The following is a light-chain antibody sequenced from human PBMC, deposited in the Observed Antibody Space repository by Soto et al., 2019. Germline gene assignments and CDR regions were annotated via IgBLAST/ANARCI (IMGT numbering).Light chain of an antibody. Sequence: QSVLTQPPSGTGAPGQRVTISCTGSHSDIGAGYGVHWYQQFPHSAPKLLIYDTTNRPSGVPDRFSGSRSGTSASLAITGLQAEDEADYYCQSFDSSRIGLLFGGGTQLTVL. CDR2: DTT. CDR3: QSFDSSRIGLL. CDR1: HSDIGAGYG. V-gene: IGLV1-40*01. J-gene: IGLJ7*01.